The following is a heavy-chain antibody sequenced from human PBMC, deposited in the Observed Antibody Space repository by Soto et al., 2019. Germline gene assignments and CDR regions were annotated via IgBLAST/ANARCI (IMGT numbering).Heavy chain of an antibody. J-gene: IGHJ6*02. V-gene: IGHV4-59*01. CDR3: ARDWIVGDYYYYGMDV. CDR2: IYYSGST. D-gene: IGHD3-16*01. CDR1: GGSISSYY. Sequence: SETLSLTCTVSGGSISSYYWSWIRQPPGKGLEWIGYIYYSGSTNYNPSLKSRVTISVDTSKNQFSLKLSSVTAADTAVYYCARDWIVGDYYYYGMDVWGQGTTVTVSS.